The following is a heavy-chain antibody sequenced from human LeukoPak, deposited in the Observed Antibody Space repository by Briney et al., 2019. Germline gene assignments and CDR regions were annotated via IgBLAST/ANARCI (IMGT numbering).Heavy chain of an antibody. D-gene: IGHD6-19*01. CDR1: GGSVSSGSYY. J-gene: IGHJ4*02. V-gene: IGHV4-61*01. CDR3: ARVGGSGWYPHYFDY. Sequence: SETLSLTCTVSGGSVSSGSYYWSWIRQPPGKGLEWIGHIYYSGSTNYNPSLKSRVTISVDTSKNQFSLKLSSVTAADTAVYYCARVGGSGWYPHYFDYWGQGTLVTVSS. CDR2: IYYSGST.